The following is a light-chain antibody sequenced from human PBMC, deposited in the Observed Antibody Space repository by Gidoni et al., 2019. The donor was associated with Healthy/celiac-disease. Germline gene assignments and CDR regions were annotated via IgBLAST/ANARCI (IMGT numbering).Light chain of an antibody. CDR1: QSLLHSNGYNY. V-gene: IGKV2-28*01. Sequence: DIVMTQSPLFLLVTPGEPASISCRSSQSLLHSNGYNYLEWYLQKPGQSPQLLIYVGSNRATGVPDRCSGSGSGTDFTMKSSRVEAADVGVYYCMQALQTPWTFGQGTKVEIK. J-gene: IGKJ1*01. CDR3: MQALQTPWT. CDR2: VGS.